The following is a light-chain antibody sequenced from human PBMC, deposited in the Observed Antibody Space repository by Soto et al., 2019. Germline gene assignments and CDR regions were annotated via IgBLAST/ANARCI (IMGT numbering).Light chain of an antibody. CDR3: QSCDSSLSGSV. V-gene: IGLV1-40*01. CDR1: SSNIGAGYD. J-gene: IGLJ3*02. Sequence: QSVLTQPPSVSGAPGQRVTISCSGSSSNIGAGYDVHWYQQLPGTAPKLLIYGNSNRPSGVPDRFSGSKSGTSASLAITGLQAQDEADYHCQSCDSSLSGSVFGGGTKLTVL. CDR2: GNS.